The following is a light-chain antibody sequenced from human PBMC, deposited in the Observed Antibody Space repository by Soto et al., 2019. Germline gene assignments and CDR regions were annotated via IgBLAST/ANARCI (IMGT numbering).Light chain of an antibody. Sequence: QSALTQPASVSDSPGQSITISCIGTSSDIGGFIHVSWHQQHPGKAPKLIIYDVNNRPAGVSNRFSGSKTGNTASLIISGLQAEDEADYYCSSFTSSSSDVFGSGTKLTVL. J-gene: IGLJ1*01. V-gene: IGLV2-14*01. CDR1: SSDIGGFIH. CDR3: SSFTSSSSDV. CDR2: DVN.